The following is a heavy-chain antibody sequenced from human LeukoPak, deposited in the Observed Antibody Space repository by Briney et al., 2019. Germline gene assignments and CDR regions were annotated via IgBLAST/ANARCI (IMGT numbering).Heavy chain of an antibody. V-gene: IGHV3-20*04. J-gene: IGHJ4*02. CDR2: INWNGGST. CDR1: GFTFDDYG. CDR3: ARDRGYSSSGLFDY. D-gene: IGHD6-6*01. Sequence: GGSLRLSCAASGFTFDDYGMSWVRRAPGKGLEWVSGINWNGGSTGYADSVKGRFTISRDNAKNSLYLQMNSLRAEDTALYYCARDRGYSSSGLFDYWGQGTLVTVSS.